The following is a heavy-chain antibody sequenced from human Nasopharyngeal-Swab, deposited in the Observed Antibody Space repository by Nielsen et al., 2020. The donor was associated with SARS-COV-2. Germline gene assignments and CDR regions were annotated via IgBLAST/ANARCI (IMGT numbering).Heavy chain of an antibody. CDR2: IYYSGST. CDR3: ARGPLGYCTGGVCYGLDY. V-gene: IGHV4-61*01. CDR1: GGSVSSGSYY. J-gene: IGHJ4*02. Sequence: SETLSLTCTVSGGSVSSGSYYWSRIRQPPGKGLEWIGYIYYSGSTNYNPSLKSRVTISVDTSKNQFSLKLSSVTAADTAVYYCARGPLGYCTGGVCYGLDYWGQGTLVTVSS. D-gene: IGHD2-8*02.